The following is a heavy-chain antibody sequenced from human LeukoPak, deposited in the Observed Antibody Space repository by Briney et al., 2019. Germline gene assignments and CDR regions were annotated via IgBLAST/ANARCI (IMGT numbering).Heavy chain of an antibody. D-gene: IGHD4-17*01. CDR2: INHSGST. CDR3: ARGRRYGDYYDY. CDR1: GGSFSGYY. J-gene: IGHJ4*02. V-gene: IGHV4-34*01. Sequence: SETLSLTCAAYGGSFSGYYWSWIRQPPGKGLEWIGEINHSGSTNYNPSLKSRVTISVDTSKNQFSLKLSSVTAADTAVYYCARGRRYGDYYDYWGQGTLVTVSS.